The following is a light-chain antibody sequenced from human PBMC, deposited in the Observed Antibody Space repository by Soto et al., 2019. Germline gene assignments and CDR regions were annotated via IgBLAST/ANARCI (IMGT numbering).Light chain of an antibody. CDR2: DAS. CDR1: QSVTTY. V-gene: IGKV3-11*01. Sequence: EVVLTQSSVTLSLSPGERATLSCRASQSVTTYLAWYQQKPGQAPRLLIYDASTRATGIPARFSGSGSGTDFTLTISSLQPEDFAVYYCQQRLSWPITFGQGTRLEI. J-gene: IGKJ5*01. CDR3: QQRLSWPIT.